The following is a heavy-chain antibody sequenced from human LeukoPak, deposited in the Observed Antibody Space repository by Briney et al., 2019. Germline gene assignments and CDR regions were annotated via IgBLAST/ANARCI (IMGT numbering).Heavy chain of an antibody. J-gene: IGHJ5*02. CDR2: INPNSGGT. V-gene: IGHV1-2*02. D-gene: IGHD6-19*01. CDR1: GYTFTGSY. Sequence: GASVKVSCKASGYTFTGSYMHWVRQAPGQGLEWMGWINPNSGGTNYAQKFQGRVTMTRDTSISTAYMELSRLRSDDTAVYYCTSLPFDSSTRSFGWFDPWGQGTLVTVSS. CDR3: TSLPFDSSTRSFGWFDP.